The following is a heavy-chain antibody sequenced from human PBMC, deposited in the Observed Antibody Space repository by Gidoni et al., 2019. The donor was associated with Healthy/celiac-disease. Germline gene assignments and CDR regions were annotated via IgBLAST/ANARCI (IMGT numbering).Heavy chain of an antibody. CDR2: MSGSGGST. CDR3: AKDRGDIVVVVAATGCDY. V-gene: IGHV3-23*01. D-gene: IGHD2-15*01. CDR1: GFTFSSYA. Sequence: EVQLLESGGGLVQPGGSLRLSCAASGFTFSSYARSCVRQGLGKGLEWVSAMSGSGGSTYYADSVKGRFAISRDNSKNTLYLQMNSLRAEDTAVYYCAKDRGDIVVVVAATGCDYWGQGTLVTVSS. J-gene: IGHJ4*02.